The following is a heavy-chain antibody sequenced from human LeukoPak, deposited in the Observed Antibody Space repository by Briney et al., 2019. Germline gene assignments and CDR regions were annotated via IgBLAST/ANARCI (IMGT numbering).Heavy chain of an antibody. CDR2: ISSSSRTI. J-gene: IGHJ5*02. V-gene: IGHV3-48*02. Sequence: GGSLRLSCAASGFTFSSYSMNWVRQAPGKGLEWVSYISSSSRTIYHADSVKGRFTISRDNAENSLYLQMSSLRDEDSAVYYCARGGYGDYNNWFDPWGQGTLVIVSS. CDR1: GFTFSSYS. CDR3: ARGGYGDYNNWFDP. D-gene: IGHD4-17*01.